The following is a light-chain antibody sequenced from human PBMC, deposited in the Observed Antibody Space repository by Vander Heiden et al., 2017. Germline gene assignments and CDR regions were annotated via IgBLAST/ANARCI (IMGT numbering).Light chain of an antibody. V-gene: IGLV3-1*01. CDR3: QAWDSSTVV. J-gene: IGLJ2*01. CDR1: KLGDKY. Sequence: SYELTQPPSVSVSPGQTASITCSGDKLGDKYACGYQQNTGQQPVLVFYKDSKRHAGSPERFSGANLGNNATLTISGTQARDEADYYWQAWDSSTVVFGGGNKRNVL. CDR2: KDS.